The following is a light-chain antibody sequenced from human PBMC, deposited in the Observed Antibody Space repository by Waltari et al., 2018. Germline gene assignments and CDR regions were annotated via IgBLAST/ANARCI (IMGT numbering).Light chain of an antibody. V-gene: IGLV2-14*01. CDR3: CSFTSRSTWV. CDR2: DVS. Sequence: QSALTQPASVSGSPGQSITISCTGTSSDVGGYNYVSWYQQHPGKVPKLLIFDVSNRPSGVSNRFSGSESGNTASLTLSGLQAEDESDYYCCSFTSRSTWVFGGGTKLTVL. J-gene: IGLJ3*02. CDR1: SSDVGGYNY.